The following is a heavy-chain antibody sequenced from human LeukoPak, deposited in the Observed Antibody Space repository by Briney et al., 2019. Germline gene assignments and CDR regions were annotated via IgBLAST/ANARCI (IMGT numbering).Heavy chain of an antibody. Sequence: GGSLRLSCAASGFTFSSYAMSWVRQAPGKGLEWVSSISSSGGSPYYADSVKGRFTISRDNSKNTLYLQMNSLRAEDTAVYYCARGTTVTTYPEVYWGQGTLVTVSS. CDR1: GFTFSSYA. J-gene: IGHJ4*02. D-gene: IGHD4-17*01. V-gene: IGHV3-23*01. CDR3: ARGTTVTTYPEVY. CDR2: ISSSGGSP.